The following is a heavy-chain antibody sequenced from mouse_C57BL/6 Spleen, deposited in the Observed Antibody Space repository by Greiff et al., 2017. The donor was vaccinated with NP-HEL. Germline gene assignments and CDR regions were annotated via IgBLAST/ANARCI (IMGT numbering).Heavy chain of an antibody. J-gene: IGHJ1*03. V-gene: IGHV5-4*01. Sequence: EVHLVESGGGLVKPGGSLKLSCAASGFTFSSYAMSWVRQTPEKRLEWVATISDGGSYTYYPDNVKGRFTISRDNAKNNLYLQMSHLKSEDTAMYYCARDQPGSRPWYFDVWGTGTTVTVSS. CDR3: ARDQPGSRPWYFDV. D-gene: IGHD1-1*01. CDR2: ISDGGSYT. CDR1: GFTFSSYA.